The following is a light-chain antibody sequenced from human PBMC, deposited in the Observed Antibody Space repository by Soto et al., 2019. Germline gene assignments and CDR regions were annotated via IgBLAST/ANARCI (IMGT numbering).Light chain of an antibody. CDR3: CSYAGTYTYV. Sequence: QSALTQPRSVSGSPGQSVTISGTGTRNDVGYYNFISWYQQHPGKAPKLLIYDVRKRPSGVPDRFSGSKSGNTASLTISGLQDEDEADYYCCSYAGTYTYVFGPGTKVTVL. CDR1: RNDVGYYNF. CDR2: DVR. V-gene: IGLV2-11*01. J-gene: IGLJ1*01.